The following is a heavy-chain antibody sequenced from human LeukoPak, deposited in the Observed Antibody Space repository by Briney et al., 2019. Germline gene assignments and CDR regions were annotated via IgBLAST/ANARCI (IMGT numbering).Heavy chain of an antibody. CDR1: GFTFSSYW. D-gene: IGHD3-10*01. V-gene: IGHV3-7*01. Sequence: GGSLRLSCAASGFTFSSYWMSWVRQAPGKGLEWVANIKQDGSEKYYVDSVKGRFTISRDNAKNSLYLQMNSLRAEDTAVYYCARVRVAITKYFDYWGQGTLVTVSS. CDR2: IKQDGSEK. J-gene: IGHJ4*02. CDR3: ARVRVAITKYFDY.